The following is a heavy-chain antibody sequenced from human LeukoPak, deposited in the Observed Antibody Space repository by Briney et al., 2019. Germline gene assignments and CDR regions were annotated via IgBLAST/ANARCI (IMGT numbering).Heavy chain of an antibody. V-gene: IGHV1-2*02. Sequence: GASVKVSCKASGYTFTGYYMHWVRQAPGQGLEWMGWINPNSGGTNYAQKFQGRITMTRDTSISTAYMELSRLRSDDTAVYYCARDGGLTGDYYYYMDVWGKGTTVTISS. CDR1: GYTFTGYY. CDR2: INPNSGGT. J-gene: IGHJ6*03. CDR3: ARDGGLTGDYYYYMDV. D-gene: IGHD3-16*01.